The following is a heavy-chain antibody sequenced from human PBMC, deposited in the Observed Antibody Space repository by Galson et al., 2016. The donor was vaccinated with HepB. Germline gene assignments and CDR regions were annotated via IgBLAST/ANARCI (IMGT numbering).Heavy chain of an antibody. J-gene: IGHJ4*02. Sequence: SGAEVKKPGASVKVSCKTSGFTFTGYGISWVRQAPGQGLEWLGWIIVYDGNTNYAQNFQGRLTMTTDTSTSTAYLELRRLRYDDTAIYYCARDFGGTWYDYWGQGTQVTVSS. CDR1: GFTFTGYG. CDR3: ARDFGGTWYDY. D-gene: IGHD3-16*01. CDR2: IIVYDGNT. V-gene: IGHV1-18*01.